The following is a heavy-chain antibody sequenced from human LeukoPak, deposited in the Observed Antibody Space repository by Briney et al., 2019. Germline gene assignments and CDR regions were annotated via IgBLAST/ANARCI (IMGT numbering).Heavy chain of an antibody. V-gene: IGHV3-20*04. CDR3: ARGYSGSYSDY. CDR1: GFTFDDYG. J-gene: IGHJ4*02. CDR2: LNWNGDST. Sequence: GGSLRLSCAASGFTFDDYGMSWVRQAPGRGLEWVSGLNWNGDSTGYADSVMGRFTISRDNAKNSLYLQMNSLRAEDTALYYCARGYSGSYSDYWGQGTLVTVSS. D-gene: IGHD1-26*01.